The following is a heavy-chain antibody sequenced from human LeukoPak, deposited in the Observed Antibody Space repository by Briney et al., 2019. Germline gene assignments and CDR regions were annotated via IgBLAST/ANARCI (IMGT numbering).Heavy chain of an antibody. J-gene: IGHJ4*01. D-gene: IGHD2/OR15-2a*01. CDR3: ARHMGLGYTYFYPYFDY. V-gene: IGHV4-59*08. CDR2: IYYSGST. CDR1: GGSIRSYY. Sequence: PSETLSLTCTVSGGSIRSYYWSWIRQPPGKGLEGIGYIYYSGSTNYNPSIKSRVTISVDPSKNQFSLKLTSVTAADTAVYYCARHMGLGYTYFYPYFDYWGQGTLVTVSS.